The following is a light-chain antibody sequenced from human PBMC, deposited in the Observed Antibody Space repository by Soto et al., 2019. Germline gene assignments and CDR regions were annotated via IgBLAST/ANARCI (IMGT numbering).Light chain of an antibody. J-gene: IGKJ4*01. CDR3: QQANSFPLT. CDR1: QAIGSW. CDR2: DAT. V-gene: IGKV1-12*01. Sequence: DIQVTQSPSSVSASVGDRVTITCRASQAIGSWLAWYQQKPGKAPKLLIYDATTLQSGVPSRFSGSGSGTDFSLTISSLQPEDFAPYYCQQANSFPLTFGGRTKVDMK.